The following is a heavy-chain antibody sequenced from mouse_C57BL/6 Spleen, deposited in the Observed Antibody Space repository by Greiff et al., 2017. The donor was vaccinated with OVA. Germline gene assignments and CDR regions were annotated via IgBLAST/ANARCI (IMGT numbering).Heavy chain of an antibody. CDR1: GYSITSGYY. Sequence: VQLKESGPGLVKPSQSLSLTCSVTGYSITSGYYWNWIRQFPGNKLEWMGYISYDGSNNYNPSLKNRISITRDTSKNQFFLKLNSVTTEDTATYYCATFYDYGTGFDYWGQGTTRTVSS. J-gene: IGHJ2*01. CDR2: ISYDGSN. V-gene: IGHV3-6*01. D-gene: IGHD2-4*01. CDR3: ATFYDYGTGFDY.